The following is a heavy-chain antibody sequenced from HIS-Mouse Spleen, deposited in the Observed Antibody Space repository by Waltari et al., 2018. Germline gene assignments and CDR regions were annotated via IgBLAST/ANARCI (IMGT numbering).Heavy chain of an antibody. CDR1: GGSFSAYS. J-gene: IGHJ3*02. CDR3: ARGGYGGNPNAFDI. V-gene: IGHV4-34*01. Sequence: QVQLQQWGAGLLKPSETLSLTCAVYGGSFSAYSWSWIRQPPGKGLEWIGEINHSGSTNYNPSLKSRVTISVDTSKNQFSLKLSSVTAADTAVYYCARGGYGGNPNAFDIWGQGTMVTVSS. D-gene: IGHD4-17*01. CDR2: INHSGST.